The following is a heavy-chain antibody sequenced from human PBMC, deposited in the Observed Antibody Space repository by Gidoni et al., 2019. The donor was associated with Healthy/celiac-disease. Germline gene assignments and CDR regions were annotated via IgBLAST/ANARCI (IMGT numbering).Heavy chain of an antibody. D-gene: IGHD2-2*02. V-gene: IGHV1-69*01. J-gene: IGHJ3*02. Sequence: QVQLVQSGAEVKKPGSSVKVSCKASGGTFSSYAISWVRQAPGQGLEWMGGIIPIFGTATYAQKFQGRVTITADESTSTAYMELSSLRSEDTAVYYCARVGGCSSTSCYSGCAFDIWGQGTMVTVSS. CDR1: GGTFSSYA. CDR3: ARVGGCSSTSCYSGCAFDI. CDR2: IIPIFGTA.